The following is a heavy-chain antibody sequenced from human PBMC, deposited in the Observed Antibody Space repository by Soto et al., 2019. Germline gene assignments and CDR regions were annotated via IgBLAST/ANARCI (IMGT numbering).Heavy chain of an antibody. CDR1: GFTFSSYG. Sequence: PGGSLRLSCAASGFTFSSYGMHWVRQAPGKGPEWVAVIWYDGSNKYYADSVKGRFTISRDNSKNTLYLQMNSLRAEDTAVYYCARAGYCSGGSCYSFRWFDPWGQGTLVTVSS. CDR3: ARAGYCSGGSCYSFRWFDP. CDR2: IWYDGSNK. D-gene: IGHD2-15*01. J-gene: IGHJ5*02. V-gene: IGHV3-33*01.